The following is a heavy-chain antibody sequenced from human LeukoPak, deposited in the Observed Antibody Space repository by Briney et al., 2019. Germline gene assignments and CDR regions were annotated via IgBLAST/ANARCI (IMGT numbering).Heavy chain of an antibody. CDR1: GGSISSSSYY. CDR3: ARDGRNRYNWFDP. Sequence: SETLSLTCTVSGGSISSSSYYWGWIRQPPGKGLEWIGSIYYSGSTYYNPSLKSQVTISVDTSKNQFSLKLSSVTAADTAVYYCARDGRNRYNWFDPWGQGTLVTVSS. D-gene: IGHD1-14*01. CDR2: IYYSGST. J-gene: IGHJ5*02. V-gene: IGHV4-39*07.